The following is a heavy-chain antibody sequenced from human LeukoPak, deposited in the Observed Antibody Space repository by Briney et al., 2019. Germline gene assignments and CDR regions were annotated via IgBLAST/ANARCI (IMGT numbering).Heavy chain of an antibody. Sequence: SETLSLTCAVSGGSISSSNWWSWVRQPPGKGLEWIGEIYHSGSTNYNPSLKSRVTISVDTSKNQFSLKLSSVTAADTAVYYCARQTLWFGGPFDYWGQGTLVTVSS. CDR1: GGSISSSNW. CDR3: ARQTLWFGGPFDY. J-gene: IGHJ4*02. D-gene: IGHD3-10*01. CDR2: IYHSGST. V-gene: IGHV4-4*02.